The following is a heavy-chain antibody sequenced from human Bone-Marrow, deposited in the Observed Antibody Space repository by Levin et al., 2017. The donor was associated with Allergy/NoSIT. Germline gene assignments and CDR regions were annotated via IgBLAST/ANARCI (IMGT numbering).Heavy chain of an antibody. V-gene: IGHV4-30-4*01. CDR3: ARDPPHDPYAFDI. CDR2: IYYSGST. CDR1: GGSISSGDYY. J-gene: IGHJ3*02. Sequence: SETLSLTCTVSGGSISSGDYYWSWIRQPPGKGLEWIGYIYYSGSTYYNPSLKSRVTISVDTSKNQFSLKLSSVTAADTAVYYCARDPPHDPYAFDIWGQGTMVTVSS.